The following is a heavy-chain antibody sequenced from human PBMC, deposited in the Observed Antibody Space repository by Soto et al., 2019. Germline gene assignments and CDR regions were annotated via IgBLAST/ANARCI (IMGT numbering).Heavy chain of an antibody. J-gene: IGHJ4*02. CDR2: IYHSGST. Sequence: TSEILSLTCAVSGGSISSGGYSWSWIRQPPGKGLEWIGYIYHSGSTYYNPSLKSRVTISVDRSKNQFSLKLSSVTAADTAVYYCARGPPLLWWSQGTLVTVSS. CDR1: GGSISSGGYS. D-gene: IGHD2-21*01. V-gene: IGHV4-30-2*01. CDR3: ARGPPLLW.